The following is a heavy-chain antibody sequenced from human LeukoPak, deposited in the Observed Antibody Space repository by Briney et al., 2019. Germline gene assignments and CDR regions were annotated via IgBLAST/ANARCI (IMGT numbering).Heavy chain of an antibody. CDR1: GFTVSSNY. D-gene: IGHD3-22*01. Sequence: GGSLRLSCAASGFTVSSNYMSWVRQAPGEGLEWVSLIYSGGSTYYADSVKGRFTISGDNSKNTLYLQMNSLRAEDTAVYYCARDGRYDSSGYYYAYGLDVWGQGTTVTVSS. CDR2: IYSGGST. V-gene: IGHV3-53*01. CDR3: ARDGRYDSSGYYYAYGLDV. J-gene: IGHJ6*02.